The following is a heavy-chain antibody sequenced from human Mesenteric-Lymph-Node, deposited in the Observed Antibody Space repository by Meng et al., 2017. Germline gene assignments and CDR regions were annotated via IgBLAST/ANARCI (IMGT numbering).Heavy chain of an antibody. CDR3: TDYDT. J-gene: IGHJ5*02. CDR2: IKSKTDGGTT. V-gene: IGHV3-15*01. D-gene: IGHD3-22*01. Sequence: GESLKISCAASGFIFTNADMSWVRQTPRKGLEWVGRIKSKTDGGTTDYAAPVKGRFTISRDESKNTLYLQVNSLKTEDTAIYYCTDYDTWGQGTLVTVSS. CDR1: GFIFTNAD.